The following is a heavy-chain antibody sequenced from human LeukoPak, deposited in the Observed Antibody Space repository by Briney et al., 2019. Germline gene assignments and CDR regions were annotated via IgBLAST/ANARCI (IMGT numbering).Heavy chain of an antibody. D-gene: IGHD4-17*01. CDR2: IYYSGST. J-gene: IGHJ4*02. CDR3: VRHSSMTTVTFDY. V-gene: IGHV4-39*01. CDR1: GGSISSSSYY. Sequence: SETLSLTCTVSGGSISSSSYYWGWIRQPPGKGLEWIGSIYYSGSTYYNPSLKSRVTISVDTSKNQFSLKVTSVTAADTAVYYCVRHSSMTTVTFDYWGRGTLVTVSS.